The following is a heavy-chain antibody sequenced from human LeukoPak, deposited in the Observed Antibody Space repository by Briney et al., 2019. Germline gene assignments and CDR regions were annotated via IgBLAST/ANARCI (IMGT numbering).Heavy chain of an antibody. Sequence: SETLSLTCTVSGGSISGYYWSWIRQPPGKGLEWIGYIYDSGSTSYNPSLKSRVTISVDTSKNQFSLKLSSVTAADTAVYYCARQAGPNWFDPWGQGTLVTVSS. CDR2: IYDSGST. CDR1: GGSISGYY. CDR3: ARQAGPNWFDP. D-gene: IGHD6-13*01. J-gene: IGHJ5*02. V-gene: IGHV4-59*01.